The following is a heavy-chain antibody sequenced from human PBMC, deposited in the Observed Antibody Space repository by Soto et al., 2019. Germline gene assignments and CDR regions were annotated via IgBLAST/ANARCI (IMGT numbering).Heavy chain of an antibody. CDR2: IHYTGST. CDR1: GVSIISHY. D-gene: IGHD2-15*01. CDR3: ARGGWSLDY. V-gene: IGHV4-59*11. J-gene: IGHJ4*02. Sequence: TSETLSLTCSVSGVSIISHYWSWIRQPPGKGLEWIGYIHYTGSTDYNPSLKSRLTISVDTSKNQFSLKMSSVSAADTAVYYCARGGWSLDYWGQGTLVTVSS.